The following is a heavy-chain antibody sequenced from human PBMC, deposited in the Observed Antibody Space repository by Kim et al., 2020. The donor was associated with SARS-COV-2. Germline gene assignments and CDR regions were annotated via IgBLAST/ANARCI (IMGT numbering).Heavy chain of an antibody. V-gene: IGHV1-69*13. J-gene: IGHJ5*02. Sequence: SVKVSCKASGGTFSSYAISWVRQAPGQGLEWMGGIIPIFGTANYAQRFQGRVTITADESTSTAYMELSSLRSEDTAVYYCARGTRYCSSTSCYAGWFDPWGQGTLVTVSS. CDR1: GGTFSSYA. D-gene: IGHD2-2*01. CDR3: ARGTRYCSSTSCYAGWFDP. CDR2: IIPIFGTA.